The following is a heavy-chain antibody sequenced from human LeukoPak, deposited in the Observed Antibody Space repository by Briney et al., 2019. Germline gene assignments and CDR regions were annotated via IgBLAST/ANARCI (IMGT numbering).Heavy chain of an antibody. CDR2: ISDSGGNT. CDR3: ARRRGTYFYLDY. D-gene: IGHD1-26*01. J-gene: IGHJ4*02. Sequence: GGSLRLSCAVSGFTFSTYAMSGVRQAPGKGLEWVSAISDSGGNTNYGDSVKGRFTISRDNSKSTLYLQMNSLRAEDTAVYYCARRRGTYFYLDYWGQGTLVTVSS. V-gene: IGHV3-23*01. CDR1: GFTFSTYA.